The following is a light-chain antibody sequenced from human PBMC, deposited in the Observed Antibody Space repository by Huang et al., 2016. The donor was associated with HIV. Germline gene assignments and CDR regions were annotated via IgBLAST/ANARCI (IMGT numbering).Light chain of an antibody. CDR2: SAS. CDR3: QQYDQWPPAYT. V-gene: IGKV3-15*01. J-gene: IGKJ2*01. CDR1: QSISSN. Sequence: EIVMTQSPATLFVSPGERATLSCRASQSISSNLAWYQQKPGQAPRVLIYSASTRASVVPAWVRDAGAGTEFTLTISSLQSEDLAVYYCQQYDQWPPAYTFGQGTKL.